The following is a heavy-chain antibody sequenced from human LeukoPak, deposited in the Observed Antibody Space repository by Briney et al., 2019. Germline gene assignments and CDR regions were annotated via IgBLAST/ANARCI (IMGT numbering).Heavy chain of an antibody. CDR3: ARDTSGGPYNYFDP. D-gene: IGHD6-25*01. CDR2: INPNSGGT. V-gene: IGHV1-2*02. J-gene: IGHJ5*02. Sequence: ASVKVSCKASGYTFTHYYIYWVRQTPGQGLEWMGWINPNSGGTNYAQKFLGRVTMTRDTSISTAYMELSSLRPDDTAVYYCARDTSGGPYNYFDPWGQGTLVTVSS. CDR1: GYTFTHYY.